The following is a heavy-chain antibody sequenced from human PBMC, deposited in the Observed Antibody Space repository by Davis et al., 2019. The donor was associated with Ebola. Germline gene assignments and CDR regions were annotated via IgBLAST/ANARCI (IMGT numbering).Heavy chain of an antibody. CDR3: ARALRGAYYYYYYMNV. J-gene: IGHJ6*03. CDR2: IFYSGST. D-gene: IGHD3-10*01. V-gene: IGHV4-59*01. Sequence: PSETLSLTCTVSGGPISSYSWSWIRQPPGKGLEWTGYIFYSGSTNYNPSLKSRVTISVDTSKNQFSLKLSAVTAADTAVYYCARALRGAYYYYYYMNVWGKGTTVTVSS. CDR1: GGPISSYS.